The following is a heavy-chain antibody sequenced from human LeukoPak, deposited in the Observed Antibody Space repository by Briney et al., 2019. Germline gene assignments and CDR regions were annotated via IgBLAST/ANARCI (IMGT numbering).Heavy chain of an antibody. D-gene: IGHD3-3*01. CDR3: ARQDDFWSGYYTENNYYGMDV. J-gene: IGHJ6*02. Sequence: GESLKISCKGSGYSFTSYWIGWVRQMPGKGLEWMGIIYPGDSDTRFSPSFQGQVTISADESISTAYLQWSSLKASDTAMYYCARQDDFWSGYYTENNYYGMDVWGQGTTVTVS. CDR1: GYSFTSYW. CDR2: IYPGDSDT. V-gene: IGHV5-51*01.